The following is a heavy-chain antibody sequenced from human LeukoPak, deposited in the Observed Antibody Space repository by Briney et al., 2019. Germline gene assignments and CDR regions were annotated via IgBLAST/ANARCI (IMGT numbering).Heavy chain of an antibody. CDR2: MNPNSGNT. V-gene: IGHV1-8*01. Sequence: CXXXGXXFTSXXXXWVXXATXQXXXXXXWMNPNSGNTGYAQKFQGRVTMTRNTSISTAYMELSSLRSEDTAVYYCATSGYCSSTSCYARYYWGQGTLVTVSS. D-gene: IGHD2-2*01. CDR3: ATSGYCSSTSCYARYY. J-gene: IGHJ4*02. CDR1: GXXFTSXX.